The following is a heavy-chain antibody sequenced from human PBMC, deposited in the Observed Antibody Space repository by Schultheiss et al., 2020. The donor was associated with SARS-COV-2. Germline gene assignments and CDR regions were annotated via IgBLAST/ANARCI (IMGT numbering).Heavy chain of an antibody. V-gene: IGHV4-38-2*02. CDR1: GGSISSGYY. J-gene: IGHJ6*03. D-gene: IGHD2-2*01. CDR3: ARLVVPAAYYMDV. CDR2: IYHSGST. Sequence: SQTLSLTCTVSGGSISSGYYWGWIRQPPGKGLEWIGSIYHSGSTNYNPSLKSRVTISVDTSKNQFSLKLSSVTAADTAVYYCARLVVPAAYYMDVWGKGTTVTVSS.